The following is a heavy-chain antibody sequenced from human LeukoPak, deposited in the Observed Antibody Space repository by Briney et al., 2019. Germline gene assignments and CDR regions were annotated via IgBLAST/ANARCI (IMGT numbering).Heavy chain of an antibody. CDR2: ISSSGSTI. V-gene: IGHV3-48*03. CDR3: ARALGYYGSGSYADGY. CDR1: GFTFSSYE. J-gene: IGHJ4*02. D-gene: IGHD3-10*01. Sequence: RGSLGLSCAASGFTFSSYEMNWVRQAPGKGLEWVSYISSSGSTIYYADSVKGRFTISRDNAKNSLYLQMNSLRAEDTAVYYCARALGYYGSGSYADGYWGQGTLVTVSS.